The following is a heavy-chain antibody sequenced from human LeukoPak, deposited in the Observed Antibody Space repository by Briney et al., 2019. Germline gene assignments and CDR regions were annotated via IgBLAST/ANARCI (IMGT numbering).Heavy chain of an antibody. CDR2: ISAYNGNT. V-gene: IGHV1-18*01. CDR3: ARTSEIAVAAPADY. Sequence: ASVKVSCKASGYTFTSYGISWVRQAPGQGLEWMGWISAYNGNTNYAQKLQGRVTMTTDTSTSTAYMELRSLRSDDTAVYYRARTSEIAVAAPADYWGQGTLVTVSS. J-gene: IGHJ4*02. D-gene: IGHD6-19*01. CDR1: GYTFTSYG.